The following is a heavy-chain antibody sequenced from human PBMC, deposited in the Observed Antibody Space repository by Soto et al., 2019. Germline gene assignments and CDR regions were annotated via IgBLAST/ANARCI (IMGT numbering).Heavy chain of an antibody. CDR2: ISGSGGST. Sequence: GGSLRLACAAAGFTFRSYAMSWVRQAPGKWLEWVSAISGSGGSTYYADSVKGRFTISRDNSKNTLYLQMNSLRAEDTAVYYCAKVAALYYDSSGYSTYFDYWGQGT. J-gene: IGHJ4*02. CDR1: GFTFRSYA. V-gene: IGHV3-23*01. D-gene: IGHD3-22*01. CDR3: AKVAALYYDSSGYSTYFDY.